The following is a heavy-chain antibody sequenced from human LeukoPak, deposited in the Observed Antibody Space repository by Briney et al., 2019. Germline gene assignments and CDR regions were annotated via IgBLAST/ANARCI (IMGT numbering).Heavy chain of an antibody. Sequence: PGGSLRLSCAASGFTFSDYYMSWIRQAPGKGLEWVSAISGSGGSTYYADSVKGRFTISRDNSKNTLYLQMNSLRAEDTAVYYCAKAFNYGSGLDAFDIWGQGTMVTVSS. V-gene: IGHV3-23*01. J-gene: IGHJ3*02. CDR1: GFTFSDYY. D-gene: IGHD3-10*01. CDR3: AKAFNYGSGLDAFDI. CDR2: ISGSGGST.